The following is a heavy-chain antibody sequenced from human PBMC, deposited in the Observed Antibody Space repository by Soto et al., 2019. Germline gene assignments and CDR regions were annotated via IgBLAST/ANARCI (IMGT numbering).Heavy chain of an antibody. D-gene: IGHD6-25*01. J-gene: IGHJ5*02. V-gene: IGHV4-59*01. CDR1: GGSISTYY. CDR2: IYYDGST. Sequence: HVQLQESGPGLVKPSETLSLTCTVSGGSISTYYWSWIRQPPGKGLEWSGYIYYDGSTSYNPSLRSRVTISVDPSKNQFSLILSSVTSADTAVYYCARDQLSSGLYVWFDPWGQGTLVTVSS. CDR3: ARDQLSSGLYVWFDP.